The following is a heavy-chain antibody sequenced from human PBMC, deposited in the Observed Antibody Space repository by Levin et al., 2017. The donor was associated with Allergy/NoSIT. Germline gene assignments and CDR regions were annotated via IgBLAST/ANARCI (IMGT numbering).Heavy chain of an antibody. Sequence: PGGSLRLSCAASALTFSDYYMSWVRQAPGKGLEWISSIDSGANTIYYADSVKGRFTISRDDAKKSLFLQMTGLRADDSAVYFCVRVIGRSQEWIDAFDMWGQGTLVTVS. CDR3: VRVIGRSQEWIDAFDM. CDR2: IDSGANTI. V-gene: IGHV3-11*01. J-gene: IGHJ3*02. CDR1: ALTFSDYY. D-gene: IGHD1-26*01.